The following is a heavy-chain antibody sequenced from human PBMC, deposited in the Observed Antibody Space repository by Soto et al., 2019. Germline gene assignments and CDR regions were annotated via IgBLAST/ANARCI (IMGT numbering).Heavy chain of an antibody. Sequence: SETLCLTCAVYGGSFSGYYWSWIRQPPGKGLEWIGEINHSGSTNYNPSLKSRVTISVDTSKNQFSLKLSSVTAADTAVYYCAIRGGLRRFDYWCQRTLLSLSS. J-gene: IGHJ4*02. CDR3: AIRGGLRRFDY. CDR1: GGSFSGYY. V-gene: IGHV4-34*01. D-gene: IGHD5-12*01. CDR2: INHSGST.